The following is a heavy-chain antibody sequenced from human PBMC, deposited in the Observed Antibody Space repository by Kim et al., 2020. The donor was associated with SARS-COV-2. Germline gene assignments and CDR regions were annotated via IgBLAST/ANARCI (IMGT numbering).Heavy chain of an antibody. V-gene: IGHV3-15*01. CDR1: GFTFSNAW. J-gene: IGHJ6*02. CDR2: IKSKTDGGTT. D-gene: IGHD4-17*01. Sequence: GGSLRLSCAASGFTFSNAWMSWVRQAPGKGLEWVGRIKSKTDGGTTDYAAPVKGRFTISRDDSKNTLYLQMNSLKTEDTAVYYCTTARSSADYGDYVAYYYYYGMDVWGQGTTVTVSS. CDR3: TTARSSADYGDYVAYYYYYGMDV.